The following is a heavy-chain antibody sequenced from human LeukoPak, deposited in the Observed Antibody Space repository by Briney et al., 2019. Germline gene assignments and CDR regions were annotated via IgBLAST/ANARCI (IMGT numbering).Heavy chain of an antibody. CDR2: IYQGGRT. D-gene: IGHD3-22*01. CDR3: ARGDASGYPDY. V-gene: IGHV4-4*02. J-gene: IGHJ4*02. Sequence: GSLRLSCAASGFAFSNHAMTWVRQSPGKGLEWIGEIYQGGRTNYKSSLKSRVSISVDKSRNQLSLKLTSVTAADTAVYYCARGDASGYPDYWGQGTLVTVSS. CDR1: GFAFSNHAM.